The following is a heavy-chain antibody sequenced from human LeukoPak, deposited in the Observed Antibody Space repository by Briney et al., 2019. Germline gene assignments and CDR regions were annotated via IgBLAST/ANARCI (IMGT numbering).Heavy chain of an antibody. V-gene: IGHV4-39*07. CDR1: GGSTSSSSYY. J-gene: IGHJ6*02. Sequence: SETLSLTCTVSGGSTSSSSYYWGWIRQPPGKGLEWIGTVYYSGSTYYNPSLKSRVTISVDTSKNQFSLKLSSVTAADTAVYYCARDLGYCSSTSCYFGGRRTYGMDVWGQGTTVTVSS. CDR2: VYYSGST. CDR3: ARDLGYCSSTSCYFGGRRTYGMDV. D-gene: IGHD2-2*01.